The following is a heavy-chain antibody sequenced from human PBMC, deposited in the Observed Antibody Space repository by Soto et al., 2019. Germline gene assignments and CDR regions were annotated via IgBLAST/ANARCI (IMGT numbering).Heavy chain of an antibody. CDR2: IIPIFGTA. V-gene: IGHV1-69*12. CDR1: GDTFSSYT. J-gene: IGHJ2*01. D-gene: IGHD1-1*01. Sequence: QGQLVKSGAEVKKPGSSVTVSCTASGDTFSSYTISWVRQAPGQGLEWMGGIIPIFGTANYAQKFQGRVTITADESTSTAYMELSSLRSEDTAVYYCARGKHRCVQWWYFDLWGRGTLVTVSS. CDR3: ARGKHRCVQWWYFDL.